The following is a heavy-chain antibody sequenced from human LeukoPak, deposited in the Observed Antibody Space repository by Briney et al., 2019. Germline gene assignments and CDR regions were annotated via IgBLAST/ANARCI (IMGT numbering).Heavy chain of an antibody. CDR2: INTYNGET. CDR1: GYILTNYG. Sequence: ASVKVSCSSSGYILTNYGIYWVRQGPGQGLEWMCCINTYNGETDYAKNFQGKVTMTTDTSTSTAYIDLRSLTSDDTAVYYCARGRLGVSGYKDYLDYWGQGTLVTVSS. V-gene: IGHV1-18*01. CDR3: ARGRLGVSGYKDYLDY. D-gene: IGHD5-12*01. J-gene: IGHJ4*02.